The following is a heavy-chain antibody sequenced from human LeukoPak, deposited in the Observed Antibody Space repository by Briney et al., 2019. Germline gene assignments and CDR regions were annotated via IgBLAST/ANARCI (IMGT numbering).Heavy chain of an antibody. J-gene: IGHJ4*02. V-gene: IGHV3-23*01. CDR2: ISGSGGST. CDR1: GFTFSSYA. Sequence: GESLRLSCAASGFTFSSYAMSWVRQAPGKGLEWVSAISGSGGSTYYADSVKGRFTISRDNSKNTLYLQMNSLRAEDTAVYYCAKIGAPYCGGDCYSFDYWGQGTLVTVSS. D-gene: IGHD2-21*02. CDR3: AKIGAPYCGGDCYSFDY.